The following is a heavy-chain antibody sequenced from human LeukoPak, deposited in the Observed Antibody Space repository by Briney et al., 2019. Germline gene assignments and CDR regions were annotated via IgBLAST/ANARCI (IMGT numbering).Heavy chain of an antibody. D-gene: IGHD5-12*01. CDR1: GGSISSGDYY. V-gene: IGHV4-30-4*01. CDR3: ARADIVATMRAPFDI. Sequence: SETLSLTCTVSGGSISSGDYYWSWIRQPPGKGLEWIGYIYYSGSTYYNPSLKSRVTISVDTSKNQFSLKLSSVTAADTAAYHCARADIVATMRAPFDIWGQGTMVTVSS. J-gene: IGHJ3*02. CDR2: IYYSGST.